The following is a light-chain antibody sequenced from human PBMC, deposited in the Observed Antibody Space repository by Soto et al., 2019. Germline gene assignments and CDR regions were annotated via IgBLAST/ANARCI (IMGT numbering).Light chain of an antibody. J-gene: IGLJ1*01. V-gene: IGLV2-23*01. CDR3: CSYAGSSTV. CDR2: EGS. CDR1: SSDVGSYNL. Sequence: LTQPASVSGSPVQSITISCTGTSSDVGSYNLVSWYQQHPGKAPKLMIYEGSKRPSGVSNRFSGSKSGNTASLTISGLQAEDDADYYCCSYAGSSTVFGTGAKVTV.